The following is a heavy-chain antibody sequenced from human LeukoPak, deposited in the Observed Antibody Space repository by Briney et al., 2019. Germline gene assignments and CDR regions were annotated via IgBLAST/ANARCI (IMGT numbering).Heavy chain of an antibody. V-gene: IGHV1-2*06. CDR1: GYTFTGYY. CDR2: INPNSGGT. Sequence: ASVKVSCKASGYTFTGYYMHWVRQAPGQGLEWMGRINPNSGGTNYAQKFQGRVTMTRDTSISTAYMELSRLRSDDTAVYYCVRPRNYYDRENAFDIWGQGTMVTVSS. J-gene: IGHJ3*02. CDR3: VRPRNYYDRENAFDI. D-gene: IGHD3-22*01.